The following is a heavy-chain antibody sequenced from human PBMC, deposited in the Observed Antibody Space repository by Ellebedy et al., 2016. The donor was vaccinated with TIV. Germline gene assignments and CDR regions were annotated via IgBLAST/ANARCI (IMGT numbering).Heavy chain of an antibody. CDR2: INHSGST. D-gene: IGHD3-10*01. J-gene: IGHJ4*02. V-gene: IGHV4-34*01. Sequence: MPSETLSLTCAVYGGSFSGYYWSWIRQPPGKGLEWIGEINHSGSTNYNPSLKSRVTISVHTSKNQFSLKLSSVTAADTAVYYCARRYYGSGRYFDYWGQGTLVTVSS. CDR3: ARRYYGSGRYFDY. CDR1: GGSFSGYY.